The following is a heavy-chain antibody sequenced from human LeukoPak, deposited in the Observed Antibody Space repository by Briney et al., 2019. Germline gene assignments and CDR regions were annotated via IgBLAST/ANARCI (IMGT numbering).Heavy chain of an antibody. CDR2: ISSSGSTI. Sequence: GGSLRLSCAASGFTLSSYAMNWVRQAPGKGLEWVSYISSSGSTIYYADSVKGRFTISRDNAKNSLYLQMNSLRAEDTAVYYCARDFRSSWEFDYWGQGTLVTVSS. D-gene: IGHD6-13*01. V-gene: IGHV3-48*03. CDR1: GFTLSSYA. J-gene: IGHJ4*02. CDR3: ARDFRSSWEFDY.